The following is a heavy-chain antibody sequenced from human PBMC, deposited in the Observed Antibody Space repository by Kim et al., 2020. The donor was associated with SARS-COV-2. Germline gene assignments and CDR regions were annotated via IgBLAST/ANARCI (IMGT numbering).Heavy chain of an antibody. CDR2: INPNSGGT. CDR3: ARGGKVRGMVNYYGMDS. CDR1: GYTFTGYY. V-gene: IGHV1-2*06. D-gene: IGHD3-10*01. Sequence: ASVKVSCKASGYTFTGYYMHWVRQAPGQGLEWMGRINPNSGGTNYAQKFKGRVTMTRDTSISTAYMELSRLRSDETAVYYCARGGKVRGMVNYYGMDSWGQGTTVTVSS. J-gene: IGHJ6*02.